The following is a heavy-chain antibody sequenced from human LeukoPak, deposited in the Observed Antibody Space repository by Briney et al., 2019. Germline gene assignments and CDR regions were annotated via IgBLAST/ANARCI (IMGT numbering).Heavy chain of an antibody. D-gene: IGHD2-2*01. J-gene: IGHJ6*02. V-gene: IGHV1-46*01. CDR2: INPSGGST. CDR1: GYTFTSYY. Sequence: ASVKVSCKASGYTFTSYYIHWARQAPGQGLEWMGIINPSGGSTSYAQKFQGRVTMTRDTSTSTVYMELSSLRSGDTAVYYCARADCTSTSCYGPVDYYYYGMDVWGQGTTVTVSS. CDR3: ARADCTSTSCYGPVDYYYYGMDV.